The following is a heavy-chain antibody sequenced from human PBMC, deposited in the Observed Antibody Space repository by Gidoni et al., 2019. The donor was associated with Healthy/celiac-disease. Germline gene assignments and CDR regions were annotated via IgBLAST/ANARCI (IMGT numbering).Heavy chain of an antibody. V-gene: IGHV3-9*01. CDR3: AKDSPDYGDYVGAFDI. CDR1: GFTFDDYA. D-gene: IGHD4-17*01. Sequence: EVQLVESGGGLVQPGRSLRLSCAASGFTFDDYAMHWVRQAPGKGLEWVSGISWNSGSIGYADSVKGRFTISRDNAKNSLYLQMNSLRAEDTALYYCAKDSPDYGDYVGAFDIWGQGTMVTVSS. CDR2: ISWNSGSI. J-gene: IGHJ3*02.